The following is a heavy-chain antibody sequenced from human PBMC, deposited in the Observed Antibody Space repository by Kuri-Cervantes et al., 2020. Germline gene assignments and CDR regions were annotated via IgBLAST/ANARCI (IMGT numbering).Heavy chain of an antibody. Sequence: GESLKISCAASGFTFTNYVIHWVRQAPGKGLEWVANIKQDGSEKYYVDSVKGRFTISRDNSKNTLYLQMNSLRAEDTAVYYCAKARRYYYDSSGLFDYWGQGTLVTVSS. V-gene: IGHV3-7*01. CDR1: GFTFTNYV. CDR2: IKQDGSEK. D-gene: IGHD3-22*01. J-gene: IGHJ4*02. CDR3: AKARRYYYDSSGLFDY.